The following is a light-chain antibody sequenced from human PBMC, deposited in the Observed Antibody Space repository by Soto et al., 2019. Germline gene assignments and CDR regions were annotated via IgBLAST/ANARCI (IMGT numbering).Light chain of an antibody. Sequence: QSVLTQPASVSGSPGQSITISCTGTSSDVGAYNLVSWYQHHPDKDPKLMISEVSNRPSGVSDRFSGSKSGNTASLTISGLQAEEEADYYCASLTTTNFVLGNGTKVT. CDR3: ASLTTTNFV. V-gene: IGLV2-14*01. CDR2: EVS. J-gene: IGLJ1*01. CDR1: SSDVGAYNL.